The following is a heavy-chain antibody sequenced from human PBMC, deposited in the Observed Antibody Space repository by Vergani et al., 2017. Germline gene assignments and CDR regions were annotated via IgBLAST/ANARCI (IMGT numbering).Heavy chain of an antibody. D-gene: IGHD1-1*01. CDR3: GRGRVQSWRLSYYYYMGV. CDR1: GYTFTSYD. J-gene: IGHJ6*03. Sequence: QVQLVQSGAEVKKPGASVKVSCKASGYTFTSYDINWVRQATGQGLEWMGWMSPNSGKTGYAQKFQGRVTFTRSTSISTAYMEVSSLRSEDTAVYYCGRGRVQSWRLSYYYYMGVWGKGTTVTVSS. CDR2: MSPNSGKT. V-gene: IGHV1-8*01.